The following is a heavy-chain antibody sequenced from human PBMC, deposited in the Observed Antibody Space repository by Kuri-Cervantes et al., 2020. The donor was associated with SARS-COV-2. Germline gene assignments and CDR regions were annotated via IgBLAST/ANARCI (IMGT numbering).Heavy chain of an antibody. CDR2: IYYSGST. CDR3: ARGGSVSTASLL. V-gene: IGHV4-39*01. Sequence: GSLRLSCTVSGGSISSSSYYWGWIRQPPGKGLEWIGSIYYSGSTYYNPSLKSRVTISVDTSKNQFSLKLSSVTAADTAVYYCARGGSVSTASLLWGHGTLVTVSS. J-gene: IGHJ4*01. D-gene: IGHD3-10*01. CDR1: GGSISSSSYY.